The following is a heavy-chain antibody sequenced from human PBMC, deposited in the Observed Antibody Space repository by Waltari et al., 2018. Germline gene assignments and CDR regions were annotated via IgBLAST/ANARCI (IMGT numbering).Heavy chain of an antibody. D-gene: IGHD3-10*01. CDR3: AKDAFGNTYVDH. CDR1: GLSIRSYG. Sequence: QAQLVESGGGVVQPGMSLRLSCTGTGLSIRSYGMHWVRQAPGKGREWVALIWFDGGQTYYADSVRGRFTISRDNSKNTLYLDMNSLKLNDTAIYYCAKDAFGNTYVDHWGQGTLVTVAS. J-gene: IGHJ4*02. V-gene: IGHV3-33*06. CDR2: IWFDGGQT.